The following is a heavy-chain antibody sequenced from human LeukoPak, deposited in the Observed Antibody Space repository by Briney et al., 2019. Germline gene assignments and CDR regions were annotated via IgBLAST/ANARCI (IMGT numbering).Heavy chain of an antibody. V-gene: IGHV1-8*03. CDR3: ARGLFVSGFDP. CDR1: GYTFTGYD. J-gene: IGHJ5*02. Sequence: ASVKVSCKASGYTFTGYDINWVRQATGQGLEWMGWMNPNSGNTGYAQKFQGRVTITRNTSISTAYMELGSLRSEDTAVYYCARGLFVSGFDPWGQGTLVTVSS. D-gene: IGHD3-3*01. CDR2: MNPNSGNT.